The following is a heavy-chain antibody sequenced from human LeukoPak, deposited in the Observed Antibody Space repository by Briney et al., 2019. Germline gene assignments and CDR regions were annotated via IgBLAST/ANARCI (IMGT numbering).Heavy chain of an antibody. D-gene: IGHD6-13*01. Sequence: GGSLRLSCAASGLTFSSYDMHWVRQTTGKGLEWVAAIGTAGDTYYPGSVKGRFTISRENAKNSLYLQMNSLRAGDTAVYYCARAKYSSSWYLFDYWGQGTLVTVSS. CDR3: ARAKYSSSWYLFDY. V-gene: IGHV3-13*01. CDR1: GLTFSSYD. CDR2: IGTAGDT. J-gene: IGHJ4*02.